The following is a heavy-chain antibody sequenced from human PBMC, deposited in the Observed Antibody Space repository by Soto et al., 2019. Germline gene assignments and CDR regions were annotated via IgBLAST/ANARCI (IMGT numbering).Heavy chain of an antibody. D-gene: IGHD3-3*01. CDR1: GGSISSSSYY. CDR2: IYYSGST. Sequence: QLQLQESGPGLVKPSETLSLTCTVSGGSISSSSYYWGWIRQPPGKGLEWIGSIYYSGSTYYNPSLKSRVTISVDTSKNQFSLKLSSVTAADTAVYYCARHRGGYYTSFDYWGQGTLVTVSS. V-gene: IGHV4-39*01. CDR3: ARHRGGYYTSFDY. J-gene: IGHJ4*02.